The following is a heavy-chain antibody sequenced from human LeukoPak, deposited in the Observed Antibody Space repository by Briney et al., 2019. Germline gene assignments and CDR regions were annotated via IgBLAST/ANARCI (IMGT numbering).Heavy chain of an antibody. Sequence: SETLSLTCAVYGGSFSGYYWSWIRQPPGKGLEWIGEINHSGSTNYNPSLKSRVTISVDTSKNQFSLKLSSVTAADTAVYYCASTPHYYDSSGYHSAYFDYWGQGTLVTVSS. CDR3: ASTPHYYDSSGYHSAYFDY. D-gene: IGHD3-22*01. CDR1: GGSFSGYY. V-gene: IGHV4-34*01. CDR2: INHSGST. J-gene: IGHJ4*02.